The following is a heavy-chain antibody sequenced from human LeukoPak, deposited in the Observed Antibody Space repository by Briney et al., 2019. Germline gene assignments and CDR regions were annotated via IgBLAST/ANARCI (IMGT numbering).Heavy chain of an antibody. Sequence: GGSLRLSCAASGFTFSSYAMNWVRQAPGKGLEWVSAISGRDSSTYYADSVKGRFTISRDISKNTLYLQMNSLRAEDTAVYYCAKIRPPAYDIWGQGTMVTVSS. CDR2: ISGRDSST. D-gene: IGHD3-3*02. CDR1: GFTFSSYA. J-gene: IGHJ3*02. V-gene: IGHV3-23*01. CDR3: AKIRPPAYDI.